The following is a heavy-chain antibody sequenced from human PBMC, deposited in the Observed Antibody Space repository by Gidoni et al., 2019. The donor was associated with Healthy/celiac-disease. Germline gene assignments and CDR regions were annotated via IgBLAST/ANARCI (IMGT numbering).Heavy chain of an antibody. V-gene: IGHV3-23*01. Sequence: EVPLLASGGVLVQPGGPLRLSCAASGSTFSRYAMSGVRQAPGKGLEWVSAISGSGGSKYYADSVKGRFTISRDNSKNTLYLQMNSLRAEDTAVYYCAKTVGDYFDYWGQGTLVTVSS. D-gene: IGHD4-17*01. CDR1: GSTFSRYA. J-gene: IGHJ4*02. CDR2: ISGSGGSK. CDR3: AKTVGDYFDY.